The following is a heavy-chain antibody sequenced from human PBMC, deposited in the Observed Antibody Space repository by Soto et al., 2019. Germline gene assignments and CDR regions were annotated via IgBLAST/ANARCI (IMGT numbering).Heavy chain of an antibody. CDR2: ISSSSSYT. CDR3: ARSRGSNNPIYYGMDV. CDR1: GFTFSDYY. Sequence: PGGSLRLSCVASGFTFSDYYMTWICQAPGKGLEWVSYISSSSSYTNYADSVKGRFTISRDNAKNSLYLQVNSLRAEDTAVYYCARSRGSNNPIYYGMDVWGQGTTVTVSS. V-gene: IGHV3-11*06. D-gene: IGHD4-4*01. J-gene: IGHJ6*02.